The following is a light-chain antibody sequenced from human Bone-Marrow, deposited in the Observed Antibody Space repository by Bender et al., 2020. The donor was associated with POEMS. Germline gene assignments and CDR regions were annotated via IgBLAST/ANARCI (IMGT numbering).Light chain of an antibody. CDR2: EGT. CDR1: SSDVGAYKY. J-gene: IGLJ2*01. V-gene: IGLV2-14*01. CDR3: SSYTTTSSQGVV. Sequence: QSALTQPASVSGSPGQSITISCTGTSSDVGAYKYVSWYQQHPGDAPQLIIYEGTKRPSGVSNRFSGSKSGNTASLTISGLQAEDEADYYCSSYTTTSSQGVVFGGGTKLTVL.